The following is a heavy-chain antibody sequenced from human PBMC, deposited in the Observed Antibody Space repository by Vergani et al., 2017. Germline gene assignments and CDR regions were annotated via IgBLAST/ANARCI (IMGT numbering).Heavy chain of an antibody. J-gene: IGHJ5*02. CDR3: ARDRSAPGYSYGAEYNWFDP. V-gene: IGHV6-1*01. CDR2: TYYRSKWYN. D-gene: IGHD5-18*01. CDR1: GDSVSSNSAA. Sequence: QVQLQQSGPGLVKPSQTLSLTCAISGDSVSSNSAAWNWIRQSPSRGLEWLGRTYYRSKWYNDYAVSVKSRITINPDTSKNQFSLQLNSVTPEDTAAYYCARDRSAPGYSYGAEYNWFDPWGQGTLVTVSS.